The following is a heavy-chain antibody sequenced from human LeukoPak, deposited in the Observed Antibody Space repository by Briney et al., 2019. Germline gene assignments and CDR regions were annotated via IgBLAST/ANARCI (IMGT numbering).Heavy chain of an antibody. D-gene: IGHD1-26*01. CDR3: TTDLIVDDY. J-gene: IGHJ4*02. V-gene: IGHV3-49*03. CDR2: IRGKAYGETT. Sequence: GGSLRLSCTASGFTFGDYAMSWIRQAPGKGLEWVGFIRGKAYGETTDYAAPVKGRFTISRDDSKNTLYLQMNSLKTEDTAVYYCTTDLIVDDYWGQGTLVTVSS. CDR1: GFTFGDYA.